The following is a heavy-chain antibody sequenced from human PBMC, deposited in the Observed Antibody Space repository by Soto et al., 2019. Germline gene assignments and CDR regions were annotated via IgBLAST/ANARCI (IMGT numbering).Heavy chain of an antibody. CDR3: ARPSLEYYYDYCGYSSDY. D-gene: IGHD3-22*01. CDR2: VIPIFGTR. Sequence: QVQLVQSGAEVKKPGSSVKVSCKASGGTFSTYVITWVRQAPGQGLEWMGGVIPIFGTRHYGQKFQGRASITADEYTSTGYMELSSLRSVDTAVYYCARPSLEYYYDYCGYSSDYWGQGTLVTVSS. V-gene: IGHV1-69*12. J-gene: IGHJ4*02. CDR1: GGTFSTYV.